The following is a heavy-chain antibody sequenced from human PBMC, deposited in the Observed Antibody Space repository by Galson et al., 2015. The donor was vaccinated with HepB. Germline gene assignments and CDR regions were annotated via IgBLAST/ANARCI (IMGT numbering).Heavy chain of an antibody. J-gene: IGHJ6*02. D-gene: IGHD2/OR15-2a*01. CDR3: ARVKGGSYYFLSSLGGDGMDV. V-gene: IGHV6-1*01. CDR1: GDSVSSASAA. Sequence: CAISGDSVSSASAAWNWIRQSPSRGLEWLGRTYYRSKWYNDYAVSVKSRITINPDTSKNQFSLQLNSVTPEDTAVYYCARVKGGSYYFLSSLGGDGMDVWGQGTTVTVSS. CDR2: TYYRSKWYN.